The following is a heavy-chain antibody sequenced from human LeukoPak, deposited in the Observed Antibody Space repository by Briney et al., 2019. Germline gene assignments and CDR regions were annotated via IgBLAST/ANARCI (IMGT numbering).Heavy chain of an antibody. CDR3: AKLGNLWELRLDY. V-gene: IGHV4-4*07. CDR1: GASIRDYY. CDR2: INTSGRT. D-gene: IGHD1-26*01. Sequence: SETLSLTCTVSGASIRDYYWSWIRQPAGKGLEWIGHINTSGRTNCGPSLKSRVTMSRDTSKNQFSLMLASVTAADTAVYYCAKLGNLWELRLDYWGQGTLVTVSS. J-gene: IGHJ4*02.